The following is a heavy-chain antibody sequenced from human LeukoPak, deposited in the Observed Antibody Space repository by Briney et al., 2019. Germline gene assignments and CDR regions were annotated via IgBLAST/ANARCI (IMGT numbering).Heavy chain of an antibody. CDR3: ARAKPKNMVRGLIMRRESRYYFDY. J-gene: IGHJ4*02. V-gene: IGHV3-23*01. D-gene: IGHD3-10*01. CDR2: ISGSGGSA. CDR1: GFTFSSYG. Sequence: GGSLRLSCAASGFTFSSYGMSWVRQAPGKGLEWVSAISGSGGSAYYADSVKGRFTISRDNSKSTLYIQMNSLRAEDTAVYYCARAKPKNMVRGLIMRRESRYYFDYWGQGTLVTVSS.